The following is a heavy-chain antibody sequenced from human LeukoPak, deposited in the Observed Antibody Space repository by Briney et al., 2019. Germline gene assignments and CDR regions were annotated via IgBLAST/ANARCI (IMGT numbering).Heavy chain of an antibody. V-gene: IGHV4-4*09. CDR1: GGSISSYY. Sequence: SETLSLTCTVSGGSISSYYWSWIRQPPGKGLEWIGYTYTSGSTNYNPSLKSRVTISVDTSKNQFSLKLSSVTAADTAVYYCARSSWYGGAHWFDPWGQGTLVTVSS. D-gene: IGHD6-13*01. CDR2: TYTSGST. CDR3: ARSSWYGGAHWFDP. J-gene: IGHJ5*02.